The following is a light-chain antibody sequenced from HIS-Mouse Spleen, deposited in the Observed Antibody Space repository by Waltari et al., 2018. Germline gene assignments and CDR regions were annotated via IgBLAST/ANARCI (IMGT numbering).Light chain of an antibody. J-gene: IGLJ2*01. CDR1: SRDVGLYNL. CDR2: EGS. V-gene: IGLV2-23*01. Sequence: QSALTQPASVSGSPGQSITISCAGTSRDVGLYNLVPWYQQQPGKAPKLMIYEGSNRPSGVSNRFSGSKSGNTASLTISGLQAEDEADYYCCSYAGSSTLVFGGGTKLTVL. CDR3: CSYAGSSTLV.